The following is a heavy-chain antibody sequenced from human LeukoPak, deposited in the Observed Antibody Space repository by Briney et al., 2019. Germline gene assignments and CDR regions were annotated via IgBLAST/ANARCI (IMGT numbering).Heavy chain of an antibody. CDR2: ISGSGSGGST. CDR1: GFTFSSSA. Sequence: GGSLRLSCAASGFTFSSSAMSWVRQAPGKGLEWVSSISGSGSGGSTYYADSVKGRFTISRDNSKNTLYLQMNSLRAEDTAVYYCARGFGSSSSPSWFDPWGQGTLVTVSS. J-gene: IGHJ5*02. V-gene: IGHV3-23*01. CDR3: ARGFGSSSSPSWFDP. D-gene: IGHD6-6*01.